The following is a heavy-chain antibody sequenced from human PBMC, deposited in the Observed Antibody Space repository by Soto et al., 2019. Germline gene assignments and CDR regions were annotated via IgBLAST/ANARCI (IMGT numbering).Heavy chain of an antibody. Sequence: QVHLVESGGGAVQPGRSLRLSCAASGFTFSTYGMHWVRQAPGKGLEWVAVTWYDGSNSFYAYSVKGRFTISRDNSKRTLYLQMDRMRVEDTAVYYCARDCSGGSCYYLDNWGQGTLVTVSS. V-gene: IGHV3-33*01. CDR3: ARDCSGGSCYYLDN. CDR1: GFTFSTYG. D-gene: IGHD2-15*01. CDR2: TWYDGSNS. J-gene: IGHJ4*02.